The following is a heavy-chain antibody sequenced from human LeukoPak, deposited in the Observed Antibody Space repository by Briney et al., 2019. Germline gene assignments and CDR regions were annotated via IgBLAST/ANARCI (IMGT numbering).Heavy chain of an antibody. V-gene: IGHV4-39*01. CDR3: ARLRYYDSSGYYYSYYFDY. Sequence: PSETLSLTCTVSGGSISSYYWSWIRQPPGKGLEWIGSIYYSGSTYYNPSLKSRVTISVDTSKNQFSLKLSSVTAADTAVYFCARLRYYDSSGYYYSYYFDYWGQGTLVTVSS. CDR1: GGSISSYY. CDR2: IYYSGST. D-gene: IGHD3-22*01. J-gene: IGHJ4*02.